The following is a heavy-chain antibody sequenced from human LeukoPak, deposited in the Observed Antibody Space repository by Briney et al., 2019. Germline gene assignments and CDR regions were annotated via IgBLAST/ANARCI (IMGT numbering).Heavy chain of an antibody. D-gene: IGHD5-12*01. CDR1: EFTFSNYG. V-gene: IGHV3-30-3*01. CDR2: ISDDGSTK. J-gene: IGHJ4*02. Sequence: GGSLRLSCAASEFTFSNYGIHWVRQAPGKGLEWVAFISDDGSTKYYADSVKGRFTISRDNSKNTLYLQMNSLRVEDTAVYYCAKDEAHIVATIREHYFDYWGQGTLVTVSS. CDR3: AKDEAHIVATIREHYFDY.